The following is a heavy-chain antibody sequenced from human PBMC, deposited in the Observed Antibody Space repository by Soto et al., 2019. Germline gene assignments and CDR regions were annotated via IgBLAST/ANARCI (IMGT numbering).Heavy chain of an antibody. V-gene: IGHV3-9*01. Sequence: EVQLVESGGGLVQPGRSLRLSCAASGFTFDDYAMHWVRQAPGKGLEWVSGISWNSGSIGYADSVKGRFTISRDNAKNSLYLQKNSLRAEDTALYYWAKDMRSRVRGGKGDFDIWGQGTMVTVSS. CDR2: ISWNSGSI. D-gene: IGHD3-10*01. CDR3: AKDMRSRVRGGKGDFDI. CDR1: GFTFDDYA. J-gene: IGHJ3*02.